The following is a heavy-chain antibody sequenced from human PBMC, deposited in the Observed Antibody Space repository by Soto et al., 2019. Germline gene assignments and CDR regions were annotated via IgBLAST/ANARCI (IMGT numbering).Heavy chain of an antibody. CDR1: GFTVSSNY. J-gene: IGHJ4*02. D-gene: IGHD6-6*01. V-gene: IGHV3-53*01. Sequence: GGSLRLSCAASGFTVSSNYMSWVRQAPGKGLEWVSVIYSSGSTYYADSVKGRFTISRDNSKNTLYLQMNSLRAEDTAVYYCAREYEYSSSYYFDYWGQGTLVTVSS. CDR2: IYSSGST. CDR3: AREYEYSSSYYFDY.